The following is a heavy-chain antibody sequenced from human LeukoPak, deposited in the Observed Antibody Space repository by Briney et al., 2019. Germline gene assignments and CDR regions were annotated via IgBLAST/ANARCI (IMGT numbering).Heavy chain of an antibody. V-gene: IGHV4-30-4*08. CDR2: IYYSGST. Sequence: SETLSLTCSVSGGSISRGGYYWSWIRQPPGKGLDLFGYIYYSGSTYYTPSLKSRATITIDTSNNQCYLTLSSVTAGDTAIYYCARLPPQARLGELLEADYFDYWGQGTLVTVSS. CDR3: ARLPPQARLGELLEADYFDY. CDR1: GGSISRGGYY. D-gene: IGHD3-10*01. J-gene: IGHJ4*02.